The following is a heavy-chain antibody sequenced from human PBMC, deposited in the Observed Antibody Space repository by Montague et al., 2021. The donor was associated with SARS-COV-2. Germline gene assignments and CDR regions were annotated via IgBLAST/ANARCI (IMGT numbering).Heavy chain of an antibody. CDR2: TYYRSKWYN. CDR3: TSGREGNYNVMDV. D-gene: IGHD1-1*01. V-gene: IGHV6-1*01. CDR1: GDSVSNNSAT. Sequence: RAISGDSVSNNSATWNWVRQSPSRGLEWLGRTYYRSKWYNDYAVSVRGRVTINPDTSKNQFSLQLNSVTPEDTAIYYCTSGREGNYNVMDVWGQGTTVTVSS. J-gene: IGHJ6*02.